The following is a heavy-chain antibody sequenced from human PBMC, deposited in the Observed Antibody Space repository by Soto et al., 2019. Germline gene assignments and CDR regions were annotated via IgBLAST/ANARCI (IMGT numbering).Heavy chain of an antibody. J-gene: IGHJ6*02. D-gene: IGHD2-2*01. CDR3: ARAVVVPAANYYYYGMDV. Sequence: QVQLVQSGAEVKKPGSSVKVSCKASGGTFSSYAISWVRQAPGQGLEWMGGIIPIFGTANYAQKFQGRVTITADESQSTAYMELSSLRSEDTAVYYCARAVVVPAANYYYYGMDVWGQGTTVTVSS. CDR2: IIPIFGTA. CDR1: GGTFSSYA. V-gene: IGHV1-69*01.